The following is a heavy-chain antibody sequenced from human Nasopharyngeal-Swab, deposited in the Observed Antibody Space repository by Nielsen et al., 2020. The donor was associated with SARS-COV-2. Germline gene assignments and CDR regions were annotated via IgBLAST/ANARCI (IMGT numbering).Heavy chain of an antibody. V-gene: IGHV3-21*01. CDR1: GFTFSSYS. CDR2: ISSSSSYI. J-gene: IGHJ4*02. CDR3: ARDSVGGWFPLCFDY. Sequence: GESLKISCAASGFTFSSYSMNWVRQAPGKGLEWVSSISSSSSYIYYADSVKGRFTISRDNAKNSLYLQMNSLRAENTAVYYCARDSVGGWFPLCFDYWGQGTLVTVSS. D-gene: IGHD6-19*01.